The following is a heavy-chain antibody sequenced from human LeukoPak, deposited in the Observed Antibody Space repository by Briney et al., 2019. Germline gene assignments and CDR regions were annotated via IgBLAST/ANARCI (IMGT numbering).Heavy chain of an antibody. CDR3: VRPDYSSSSHYYGPFDY. CDR1: GVSITSVSYY. CDR2: THHSGST. Sequence: SETLSLTCTVSGVSITSVSYYWGWVRQAPGKGLEWIGSTHHSGSTYYNPSLKSRVTISVDTSKNQFSLNLRSVTAADTAVYYCVRPDYSSSSHYYGPFDYWGQGTLVTVSS. J-gene: IGHJ4*02. V-gene: IGHV4-39*01. D-gene: IGHD3-22*01.